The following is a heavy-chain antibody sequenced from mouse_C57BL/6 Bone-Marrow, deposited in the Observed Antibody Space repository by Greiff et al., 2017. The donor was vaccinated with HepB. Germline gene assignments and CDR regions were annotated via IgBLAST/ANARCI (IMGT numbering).Heavy chain of an antibody. CDR3: AREVYGSSPFDY. Sequence: QVQLQQSGAELARPGASVKMSCKASGYTFTSYTMHWVKQRPGQGLEWIGYINPSSGYTKYNQKFKDKATLTADKSSSTAYMQLSSLTSEDSAVYYCAREVYGSSPFDYWGQGTTLTVSS. J-gene: IGHJ2*01. CDR1: GYTFTSYT. CDR2: INPSSGYT. V-gene: IGHV1-4*01. D-gene: IGHD1-1*01.